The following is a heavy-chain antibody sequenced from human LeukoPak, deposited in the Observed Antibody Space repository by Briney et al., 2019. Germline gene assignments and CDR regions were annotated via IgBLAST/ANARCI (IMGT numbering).Heavy chain of an antibody. CDR3: ARRIAAAAAPYYFDY. V-gene: IGHV3-74*01. CDR1: GFTFSSYW. D-gene: IGHD6-13*01. Sequence: PGGSLRLSCAASGFTFSSYWMHWVRQAPGKGLLWVSRINSDGSSTSYADSVKGRFTISRDYAKNTLYLQMNSLRAEDTAVYYCARRIAAAAAPYYFDYWGQGTLVTVSS. J-gene: IGHJ4*02. CDR2: INSDGSST.